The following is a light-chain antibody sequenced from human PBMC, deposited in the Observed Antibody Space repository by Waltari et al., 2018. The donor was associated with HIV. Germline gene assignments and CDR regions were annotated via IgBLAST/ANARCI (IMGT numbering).Light chain of an antibody. V-gene: IGKV3D-20*01. CDR3: QQYGSSPLT. Sequence: EIVLTKSPATLSLSPGERATLSCGASQSISNNYLAWYQRKPGKAPRFLMYDASKTATVIPDRFRGSWSGTDFTLTISRLEPEDFAVYYCQQYGSSPLTFGGGTKVEIK. CDR2: DAS. J-gene: IGKJ4*01. CDR1: QSISNNY.